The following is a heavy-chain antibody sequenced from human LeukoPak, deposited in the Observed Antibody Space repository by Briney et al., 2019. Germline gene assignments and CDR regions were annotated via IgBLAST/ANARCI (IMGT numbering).Heavy chain of an antibody. CDR1: GGYIITSGHY. CDR3: ARERSSSGGHNWFDP. CDR2: VYYTGVT. D-gene: IGHD4-23*01. V-gene: IGHV4-39*07. Sequence: LSETLSLTCTVSGGYIITSGHYGGWIRQPPGKGLEWIGSVYYTGVTSTNPFFRSRMSISVDTSKNQFSLNLTSVTAADAAVYYCARERSSSGGHNWFDPWGQGTLVTVSS. J-gene: IGHJ5*02.